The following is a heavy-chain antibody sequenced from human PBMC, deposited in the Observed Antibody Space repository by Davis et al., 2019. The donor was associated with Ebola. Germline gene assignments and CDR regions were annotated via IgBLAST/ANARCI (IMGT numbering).Heavy chain of an antibody. D-gene: IGHD6-6*01. CDR1: DGSISSYY. CDR3: AREAYSSSSYYYGMDV. CDR2: IYYSGST. J-gene: IGHJ6*02. Sequence: SETLSLTCTVSDGSISSYYWSWIRQPPGKGLEWIGYIYYSGSTNYNPSLKSRVTISVDTSRNQFSLKLSSVTAADTAVYYCAREAYSSSSYYYGMDVWGQGTTVTVSS. V-gene: IGHV4-59*12.